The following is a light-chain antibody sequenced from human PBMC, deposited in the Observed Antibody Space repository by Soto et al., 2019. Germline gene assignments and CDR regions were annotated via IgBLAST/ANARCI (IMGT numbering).Light chain of an antibody. J-gene: IGLJ1*01. Sequence: QSALTQPASVSGSPGQSITISCTGTSNDVGSYDFVSWYQQHPDKAPRLMIYEVSNRPSGVSDRVSGSKSGNTASLTISGLQAEDVADYYCISFTNSHIYVFGTGTKVTVL. CDR2: EVS. V-gene: IGLV2-14*01. CDR3: ISFTNSHIYV. CDR1: SNDVGSYDF.